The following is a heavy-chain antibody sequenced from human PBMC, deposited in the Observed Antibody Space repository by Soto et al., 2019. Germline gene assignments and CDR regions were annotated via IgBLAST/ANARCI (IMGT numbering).Heavy chain of an antibody. Sequence: PSETLSLTCAVSGGSISSSNWWSWVRQPPGKGLEWIGEIYHSGSTNYNPSLKSRVTISVDKSKNQFSLKLSSVTAADTAVYYCARTKEASYGSFDYWGQGTLVTVSS. CDR1: GGSISSSNW. J-gene: IGHJ4*02. CDR3: ARTKEASYGSFDY. CDR2: IYHSGST. D-gene: IGHD5-18*01. V-gene: IGHV4-4*02.